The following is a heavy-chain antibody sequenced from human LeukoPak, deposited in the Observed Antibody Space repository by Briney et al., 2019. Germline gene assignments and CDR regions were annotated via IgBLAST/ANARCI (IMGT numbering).Heavy chain of an antibody. CDR1: GFTFSSYS. CDR2: ISSSSGFI. J-gene: IGHJ4*02. Sequence: GGSLRLSCAASGFTFSSYSMNWVRQAPGKGLEWVSSISSSSGFINYADSVRGRFTISSDNAKNSLYLQMNSLRAEDTAVYYCARNWRSSSSHFDYWGQGTRVTVSS. D-gene: IGHD6-6*01. CDR3: ARNWRSSSSHFDY. V-gene: IGHV3-21*06.